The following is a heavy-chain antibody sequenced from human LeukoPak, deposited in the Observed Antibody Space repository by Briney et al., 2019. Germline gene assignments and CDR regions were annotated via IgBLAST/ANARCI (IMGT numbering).Heavy chain of an antibody. CDR1: GYTFTSYG. V-gene: IGHV1-18*01. CDR2: TSAYNGNT. J-gene: IGHJ4*02. Sequence: GASVKVSCKASGYTFTSYGITWVRQGPGQGLEWMGWTSAYNGNTNYAQKFQGRVTMTTDTSTSTAYMELRSLRSDDTAVYYCARDLSWGVIVGAASYFDYWGQGTLVTVSS. CDR3: ARDLSWGVIVGAASYFDY. D-gene: IGHD1-26*01.